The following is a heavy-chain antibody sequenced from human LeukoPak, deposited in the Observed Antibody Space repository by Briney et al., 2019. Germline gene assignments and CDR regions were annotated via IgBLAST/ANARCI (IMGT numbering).Heavy chain of an antibody. CDR3: AREGLLWFGESSSGIDI. Sequence: GGSLRLSCAASGFTFSSYSMTWVRQAPGKGLEWVSSISSSSSYIYYADSVKGRFTISRDNAKNSLYLQMNSLRAEDTAVYYCAREGLLWFGESSSGIDIWGQGTMVTVSS. CDR1: GFTFSSYS. CDR2: ISSSSSYI. V-gene: IGHV3-21*01. J-gene: IGHJ3*02. D-gene: IGHD3-10*01.